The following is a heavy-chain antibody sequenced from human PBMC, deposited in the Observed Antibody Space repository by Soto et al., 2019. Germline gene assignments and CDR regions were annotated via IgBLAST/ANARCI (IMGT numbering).Heavy chain of an antibody. D-gene: IGHD3-9*01. J-gene: IGHJ4*02. Sequence: GGALRLSCSASVFTFRSYWMHWVRQAPGKGLVWVSRINSDGSSTSYADSVKGRFTISRDNAKNTVYLQMNSLRPEDTAVYYCASLTYWGQGTLVTVSS. CDR3: ASLTY. CDR1: VFTFRSYW. CDR2: INSDGSST. V-gene: IGHV3-74*01.